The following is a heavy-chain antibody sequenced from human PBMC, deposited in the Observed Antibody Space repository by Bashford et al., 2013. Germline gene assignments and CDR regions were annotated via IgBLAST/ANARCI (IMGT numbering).Heavy chain of an antibody. CDR2: IVPLLDIS. J-gene: IGHJ6*02. D-gene: IGHD5-18*01. CDR3: ALPEVIQLWFPDYYYYGMDV. V-gene: IGHV1-69*02. Sequence: IVWVRQAPGQGLEWMGRIVPLLDISNYAQNFQGRVTFTAHRSTSTAYMELSSLRSEDTAVYYCALPEVIQLWFPDYYYYGMDVWGQGDHGHRSP.